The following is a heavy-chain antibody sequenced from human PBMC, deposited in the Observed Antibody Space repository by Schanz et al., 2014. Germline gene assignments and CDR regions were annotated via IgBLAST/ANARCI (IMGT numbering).Heavy chain of an antibody. CDR3: ARDYESALSPPRHDAFDV. Sequence: EVQLVESGGGLAQPGGSLRLSCAASGITFSGYSMNWVRQAPGKGLEWVSYISGSSSTKYYADSVKGRFTISRDNGKKSLYLQMNSLRAEDTAVYFCARDYESALSPPRHDAFDVWGQGTVVTVSS. CDR1: GITFSGYS. D-gene: IGHD3-22*01. CDR2: ISGSSSTK. V-gene: IGHV3-48*01. J-gene: IGHJ3*01.